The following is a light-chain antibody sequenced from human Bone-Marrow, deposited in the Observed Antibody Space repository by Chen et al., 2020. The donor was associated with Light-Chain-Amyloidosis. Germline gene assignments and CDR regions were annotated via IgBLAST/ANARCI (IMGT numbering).Light chain of an antibody. J-gene: IGKJ4*01. V-gene: IGKV3-20*01. Sequence: EIVLTQSPGTLSLSPGEGANLSCRASQTISSNYLTWYQQKFGQAPRLLIYGSSSRATGIPDRLTGSGSGKNFTLTINRLEPEDFAMDYCQQYGTSPLTFGGGTKVEIK. CDR3: QQYGTSPLT. CDR1: QTISSNY. CDR2: GSS.